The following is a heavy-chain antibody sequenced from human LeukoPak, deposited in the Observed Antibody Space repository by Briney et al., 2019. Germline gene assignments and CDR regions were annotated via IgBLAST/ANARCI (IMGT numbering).Heavy chain of an antibody. D-gene: IGHD2-8*01. CDR3: ALAPNLNWFDF. Sequence: ELIRNIHYSGTSNYTPSLKSRVTISIDTSRRQFFLKLSSVTAADTAVYYCALAPNLNWFDFWGQGTLVTVSS. CDR2: IHYSGTS. V-gene: IGHV4-59*08. J-gene: IGHJ5*01.